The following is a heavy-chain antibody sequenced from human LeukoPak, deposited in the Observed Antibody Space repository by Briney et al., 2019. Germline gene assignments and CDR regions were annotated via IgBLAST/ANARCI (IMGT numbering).Heavy chain of an antibody. D-gene: IGHD3-10*01. V-gene: IGHV1-24*01. Sequence: GASVKVSCKVFGYTRTELSMHWVRQAPGKGLEWMGGFDPEDGETIYAQRFQGRVTMTEDTSTDTAYMELSSLRSEDTAVYFCALLTTWLGVLLGGWFDPWGQGALITVSS. CDR1: GYTRTELS. CDR3: ALLTTWLGVLLGGWFDP. J-gene: IGHJ5*02. CDR2: FDPEDGET.